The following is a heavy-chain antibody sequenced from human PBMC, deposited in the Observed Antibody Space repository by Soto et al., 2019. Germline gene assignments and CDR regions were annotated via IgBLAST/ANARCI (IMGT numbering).Heavy chain of an antibody. Sequence: SVKVSCKASGGTFSSHAISWVRQAPGQGLEWMGGIIPIFGTANYAQKFQGRVTITADESTSTAYMELSSLRSEDTAVYYFARDITMVRGVIMPTREGYYYGMDVWGQGTTVTVSS. D-gene: IGHD3-10*01. V-gene: IGHV1-69*13. J-gene: IGHJ6*02. CDR2: IIPIFGTA. CDR3: ARDITMVRGVIMPTREGYYYGMDV. CDR1: GGTFSSHA.